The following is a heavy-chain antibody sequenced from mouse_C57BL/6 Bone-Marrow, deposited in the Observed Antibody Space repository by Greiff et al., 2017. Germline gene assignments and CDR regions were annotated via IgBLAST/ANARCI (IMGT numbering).Heavy chain of an antibody. CDR3: ARGSNYSAMDY. Sequence: EVQLVESGGGLVKPGGSLKLSCAASGFTFSDYGVHWVRQAPEKGLEWVAYISSGSSTIYYADTVKGRFTISRDNAKNTLFLQMTSLRSEDTAMYYCARGSNYSAMDYWGQGTSVTVSS. CDR1: GFTFSDYG. V-gene: IGHV5-17*01. D-gene: IGHD2-5*01. J-gene: IGHJ4*01. CDR2: ISSGSSTI.